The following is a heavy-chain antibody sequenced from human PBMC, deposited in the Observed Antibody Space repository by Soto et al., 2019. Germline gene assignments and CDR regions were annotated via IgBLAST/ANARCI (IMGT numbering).Heavy chain of an antibody. V-gene: IGHV3-74*01. CDR2: IRPGASVI. CDR3: ARVPTGKYGVRNY. CDR1: GFTFSSYS. D-gene: IGHD2-8*01. Sequence: EEQLVESGGGLVQPGGSLRLSCSASGFTFSSYSMHWVRQAPGKALVWVSRIRPGASVITYADSVKGRFTISRDNAKNTMYLQMNSLRGDDPAVYYCARVPTGKYGVRNYWGKGTLVAVSS. J-gene: IGHJ4*02.